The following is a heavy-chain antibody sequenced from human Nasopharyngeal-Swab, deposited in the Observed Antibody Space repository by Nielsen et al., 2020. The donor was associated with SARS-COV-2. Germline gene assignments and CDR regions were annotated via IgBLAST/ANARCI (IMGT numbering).Heavy chain of an antibody. V-gene: IGHV4-31*03. CDR3: AREVIEQAVSDAFDF. D-gene: IGHD3-16*02. J-gene: IGHJ3*01. Sequence: LRLSCTVSGGSISSGGYFWSWIRQHPGKGLEWIGYIHYTGNTYYSPSLESRLTISLDTSQNQFSLRLSSVTAADTAVYYCAREVIEQAVSDAFDFWGQGTMVTVS. CDR2: IHYTGNT. CDR1: GGSISSGGYF.